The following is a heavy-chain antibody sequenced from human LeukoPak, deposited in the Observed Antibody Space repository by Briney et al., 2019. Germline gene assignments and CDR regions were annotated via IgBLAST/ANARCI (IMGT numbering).Heavy chain of an antibody. J-gene: IGHJ4*02. CDR3: ASGSRRFDY. D-gene: IGHD3-10*01. CDR1: GFSFSSYW. CDR2: INSDGSST. V-gene: IGHV3-74*01. Sequence: GGSLRLSCAASGFSFSSYWMHWVRQAPGKGLVWVSRINSDGSSTSYSDSVKGRFTISRDNAKNTLYLQMNSLRAEDTAVYYCASGSRRFDYWGQGTLVTVSS.